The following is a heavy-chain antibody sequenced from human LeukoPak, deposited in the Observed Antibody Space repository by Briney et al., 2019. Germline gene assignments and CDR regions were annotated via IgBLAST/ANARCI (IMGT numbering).Heavy chain of an antibody. Sequence: SETLSLTCTVSGGSISSYYWSWIRQPPGKGLEWIGYIYYSGSTYYNASLQSRVTISIDTSKNQFSLRLNSVTAADTAMYYCAKSGGYGLIDCWGQGTRVTVSS. CDR1: GGSISSYY. CDR3: AKSGGYGLIDC. CDR2: IYYSGST. D-gene: IGHD1-26*01. J-gene: IGHJ4*02. V-gene: IGHV4-59*08.